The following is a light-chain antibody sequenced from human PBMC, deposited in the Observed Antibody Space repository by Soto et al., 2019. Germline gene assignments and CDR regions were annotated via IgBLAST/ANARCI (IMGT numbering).Light chain of an antibody. J-gene: IGLJ2*01. V-gene: IGLV2-14*01. Sequence: QSALTQPASVSGSPGQSITISYTGISSDVGGYNYVSWYQQHPDKAPKLMIYDVSNRRSGVSNRFSGSKSGNTASLTISGLQAEDEADYYCYSYTSSSTVLFGGGTKLTVL. CDR3: YSYTSSSTVL. CDR1: SSDVGGYNY. CDR2: DVS.